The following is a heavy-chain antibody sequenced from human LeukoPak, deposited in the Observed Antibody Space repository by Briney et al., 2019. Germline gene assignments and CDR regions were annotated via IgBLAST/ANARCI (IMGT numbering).Heavy chain of an antibody. CDR2: ILRDGTYT. CDR1: GFTFGNYW. Sequence: GGFLRLSCAASGFTFGNYWMHWVRQAPGKGPVWVSRILRDGTYTTYADSVKGRFTISRDNAKNTLYLQMNSLRVEDTAIYYCARDDQFDIWGQGTMVTVSS. V-gene: IGHV3-74*01. CDR3: ARDDQFDI. J-gene: IGHJ3*02.